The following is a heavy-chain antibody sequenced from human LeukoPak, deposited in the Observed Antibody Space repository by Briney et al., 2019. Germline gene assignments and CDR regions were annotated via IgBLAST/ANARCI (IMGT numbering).Heavy chain of an antibody. CDR3: ARWEARDTWVYDY. V-gene: IGHV3-74*01. D-gene: IGHD1-26*01. CDR2: ISFDGSDA. J-gene: IGHJ4*02. Sequence: GGSLRLSCAASGFTFSGFWMHWVRQAPGKGLVWVSCISFDGSDATYADSVKGRFTISRDNAKNTLHLQMDSLTVEDTAVYYCARWEARDTWVYDYWGQGTLVTVSS. CDR1: GFTFSGFW.